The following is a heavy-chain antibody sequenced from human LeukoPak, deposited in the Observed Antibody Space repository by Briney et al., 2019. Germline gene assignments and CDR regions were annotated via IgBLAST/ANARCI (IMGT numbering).Heavy chain of an antibody. V-gene: IGHV3-7*01. CDR1: GFTFSSYW. D-gene: IGHD2-2*01. CDR3: AGSVYCSSTSCARSDP. CDR2: IKQDGSEK. Sequence: GGSLRLSCAASGFTFSSYWMSWVRQAPGKGLEWVANIKQDGSEKYYVDSVKGRFTISRDNAKNSLYLQMNSLRAEDTAVYYCAGSVYCSSTSCARSDPWGQGTLVTVSS. J-gene: IGHJ5*02.